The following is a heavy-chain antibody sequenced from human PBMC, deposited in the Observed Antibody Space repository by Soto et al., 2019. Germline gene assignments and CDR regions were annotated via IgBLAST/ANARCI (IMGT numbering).Heavy chain of an antibody. D-gene: IGHD2-21*01. V-gene: IGHV1-3*01. Sequence: QVQLVQSGAEVKEPGASVKVSCRASGYTFTNYAIHWVRQAPGQRLEWMGWLNPGNGNTKYPQKFQGRVTITRDTSASTAYMFLSSLRSEDTAVYYCARDQGTPYCGGDCYSDWYFDLWGRGTLVTVSS. CDR2: LNPGNGNT. J-gene: IGHJ2*01. CDR3: ARDQGTPYCGGDCYSDWYFDL. CDR1: GYTFTNYA.